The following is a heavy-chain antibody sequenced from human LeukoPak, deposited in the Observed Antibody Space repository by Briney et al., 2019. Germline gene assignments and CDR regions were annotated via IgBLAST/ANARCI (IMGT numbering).Heavy chain of an antibody. CDR2: IRGNAGTT. D-gene: IGHD3-22*01. V-gene: IGHV3-23*01. J-gene: IGHJ4*02. CDR3: AKGHGDSSGYYYFDS. Sequence: PGGTLRLSCAASRFIFTNYGMSWVRQAPGKGLEWVSAIRGNAGTTYYAGSVKGRFTIFRDNSKNMLYLQMNSLRVEDTAVYHCAKGHGDSSGYYYFDSWGQGTLVTVSS. CDR1: RFIFTNYG.